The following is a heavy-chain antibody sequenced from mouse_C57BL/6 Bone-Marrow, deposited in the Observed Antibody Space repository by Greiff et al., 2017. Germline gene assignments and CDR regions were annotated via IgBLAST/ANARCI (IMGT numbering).Heavy chain of an antibody. CDR2: IHPNSGSN. CDR3: SRCLYAMDY. CDR1: GYTFTSYW. Sequence: QVQLKQPGAELVKPGASVKLSCKASGYTFTSYWMHWVKQRPGQGLEWIGMIHPNSGSNNYNEKFKSKATLTVDKSSSTAYMQISSLTSEDSAVYYCSRCLYAMDYWGQGTSVTVSS. J-gene: IGHJ4*01. V-gene: IGHV1-64*01.